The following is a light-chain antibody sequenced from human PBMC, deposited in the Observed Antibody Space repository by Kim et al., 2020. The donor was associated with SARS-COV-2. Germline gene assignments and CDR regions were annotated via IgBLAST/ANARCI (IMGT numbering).Light chain of an antibody. CDR2: DVN. J-gene: IGLJ3*02. CDR3: SAWDRSLNAWV. Sequence: QSVTIFCTGTTSDVGGYDYVSWYQQHPGKVPKLMIYDVNRRPSGVPDRFSGSKSGNTASLTISGLQAEDEADYYCSAWDRSLNAWVFGGGTQLTVL. V-gene: IGLV2-11*03. CDR1: TSDVGGYDY.